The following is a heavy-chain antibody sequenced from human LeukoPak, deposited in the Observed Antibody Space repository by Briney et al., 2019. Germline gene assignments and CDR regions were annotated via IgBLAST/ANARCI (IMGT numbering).Heavy chain of an antibody. Sequence: GGSLRLSCAASGFTFSSYWMSWVRQAPGKGLEWVANIKQDGSEKYYVDSVKGRFTISRDNAERSLYLQMDSLRAEDTAVYFCVGGGLPYFDHWGRGTLVTVSS. J-gene: IGHJ4*02. CDR2: IKQDGSEK. D-gene: IGHD4-11*01. CDR1: GFTFSSYW. CDR3: VGGGLPYFDH. V-gene: IGHV3-7*04.